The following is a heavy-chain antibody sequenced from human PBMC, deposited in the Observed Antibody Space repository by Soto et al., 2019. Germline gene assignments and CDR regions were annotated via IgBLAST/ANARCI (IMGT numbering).Heavy chain of an antibody. CDR1: GGSISSGGYY. CDR2: TYQSGSA. Sequence: SETLSLTXTVSGGSISSGGYYWSWIRQHPGKGLEWIGYTYQSGSAYYNPSLKSRVTISVDRSKNQFSLNLTSVTAADTAVYYCARDYYGMDVWGQGTTVTVSS. J-gene: IGHJ6*02. V-gene: IGHV4-30-2*01. CDR3: ARDYYGMDV.